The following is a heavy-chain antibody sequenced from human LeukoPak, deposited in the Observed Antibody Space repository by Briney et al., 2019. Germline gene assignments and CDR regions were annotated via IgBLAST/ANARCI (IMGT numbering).Heavy chain of an antibody. CDR1: GYTFTGYY. D-gene: IGHD3-16*02. Sequence: GASVKVSCKASGYTFTGYYMHWVRQAPGQGLEWMGWINPNSGGANYAQKLQGRVTMTTDTSTSTAYMELRSLRSDDTAVYYCARGSRYGDYVWGSYRGTEYFQHWGQGTLVTVSS. J-gene: IGHJ1*01. CDR2: INPNSGGA. V-gene: IGHV1-2*02. CDR3: ARGSRYGDYVWGSYRGTEYFQH.